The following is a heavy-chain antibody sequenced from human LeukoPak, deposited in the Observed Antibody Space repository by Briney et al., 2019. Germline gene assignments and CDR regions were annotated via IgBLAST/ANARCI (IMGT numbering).Heavy chain of an antibody. Sequence: SETLSLTCAVSGGSIRSGGYSWSWIRQPPGKGLEWIGYIYHSGSTYYNPSLKSRVTISVDRSKNQFSLKLSSVTAADTAVYYCARGPAAYDFWSGTEKNNWFDPWGQGTLVTVSS. D-gene: IGHD3-3*01. CDR2: IYHSGST. V-gene: IGHV4-30-2*01. CDR3: ARGPAAYDFWSGTEKNNWFDP. CDR1: GGSIRSGGYS. J-gene: IGHJ5*02.